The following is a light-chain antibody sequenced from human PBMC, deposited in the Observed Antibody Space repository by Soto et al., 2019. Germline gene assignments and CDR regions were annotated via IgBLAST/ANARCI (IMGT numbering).Light chain of an antibody. J-gene: IGKJ1*01. CDR3: HQYNFWPT. Sequence: EILMTQSPATLSVSPGERATLSCRATQTVNNKVVWYQHKPGQAPRLLIYGASTRATGIPARFSGSGSGTEFTLSISSLQSEDFAVYYCHQYNFWPTFGQGTKVDIK. CDR1: QTVNNK. CDR2: GAS. V-gene: IGKV3-15*01.